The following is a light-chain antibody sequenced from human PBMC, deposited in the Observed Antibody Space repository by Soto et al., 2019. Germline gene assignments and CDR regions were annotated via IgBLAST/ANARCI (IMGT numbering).Light chain of an antibody. Sequence: QSALTQPASVSGSPGQSITISCTATSSDFGSYNFVSWHQQHPGEVPKLMIYDVSNRPSGVSNRFSGSKSGNSASLTISGLQAEDEADYYCSSYTTSSIVVFGGGTKLTVL. V-gene: IGLV2-14*01. CDR3: SSYTTSSIVV. CDR2: DVS. CDR1: SSDFGSYNF. J-gene: IGLJ2*01.